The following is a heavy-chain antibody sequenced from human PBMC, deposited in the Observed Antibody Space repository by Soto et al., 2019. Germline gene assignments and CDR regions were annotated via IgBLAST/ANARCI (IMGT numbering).Heavy chain of an antibody. CDR1: GGSISRSSYY. CDR3: ARDDRNGVDF. D-gene: IGHD1-1*01. Sequence: QLQLQESGPGLVKPSETLSLTCTVSGGSISRSSYYWGWIRQPPGKGLEWIGSIYYSGSTYYNPSLPPPVTTPADPSRTLFSRTLSSVTAADTAVEYCARDDRNGVDFCGQGTLVTVSS. CDR2: IYYSGST. V-gene: IGHV4-39*02. J-gene: IGHJ4*02.